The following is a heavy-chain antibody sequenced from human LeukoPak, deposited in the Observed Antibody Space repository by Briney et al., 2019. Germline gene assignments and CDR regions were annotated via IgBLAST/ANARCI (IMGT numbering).Heavy chain of an antibody. D-gene: IGHD6-19*01. Sequence: GGSLRLSCAASGFTFTNYAMTWVRQAPGKGLEWVAAITDSGDTTFYADSVRGRFTISRDNSNNTLYLQMNSLRADDTAVYYCVKAPYNTGWYWFDPWGQGTPVTVSS. J-gene: IGHJ5*02. V-gene: IGHV3-23*01. CDR3: VKAPYNTGWYWFDP. CDR1: GFTFTNYA. CDR2: ITDSGDTT.